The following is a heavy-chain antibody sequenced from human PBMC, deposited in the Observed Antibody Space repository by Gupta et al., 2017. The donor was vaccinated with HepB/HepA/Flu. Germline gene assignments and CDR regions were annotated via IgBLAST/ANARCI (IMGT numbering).Heavy chain of an antibody. J-gene: IGHJ4*02. CDR3: ARDIDY. CDR1: VFTFSNYW. V-gene: IGHV3-7*01. Sequence: EVQLVESGGGLVQPGGSLRLSCAASVFTFSNYWMSWVRQAPGKGLEWVANIKQDGSERYYVDSLKGRFTISRDNAKNSLFLQMNSLRVEDTAVYYCARDIDYWGQGTLVTVSS. CDR2: IKQDGSER.